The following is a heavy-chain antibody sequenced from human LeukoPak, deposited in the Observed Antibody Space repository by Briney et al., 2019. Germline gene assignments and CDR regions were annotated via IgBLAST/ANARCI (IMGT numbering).Heavy chain of an antibody. CDR3: ARGPNSNWSGLDF. J-gene: IGHJ4*02. V-gene: IGHV3-74*01. Sequence: GGSLRLSCTASGFSSSGHWMHWARQLPGKGLVWVSRISPTGSTTSYADSVKGRFTVSRDNAKNTLYLQVNNLRAEDTAVYYCARGPNSNWSGLDFWGQGTLLTVSS. CDR2: ISPTGSTT. CDR1: GFSSSGHW. D-gene: IGHD6-6*01.